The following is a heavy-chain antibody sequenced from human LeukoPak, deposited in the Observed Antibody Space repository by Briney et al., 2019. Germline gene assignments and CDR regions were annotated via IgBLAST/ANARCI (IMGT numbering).Heavy chain of an antibody. CDR3: ARDLTVTTSAFDI. D-gene: IGHD4-17*01. CDR1: GGSISSYY. CDR2: SHTSGST. Sequence: SETLSLTCTVPGGSISSYYWSWIRQPAGKGLEWIGRSHTSGSTNYNPSLKSRVTRSVDTSKNQFSLKLSSVTAADTAVYYCARDLTVTTSAFDIWGQGTMVTVSS. V-gene: IGHV4-4*07. J-gene: IGHJ3*02.